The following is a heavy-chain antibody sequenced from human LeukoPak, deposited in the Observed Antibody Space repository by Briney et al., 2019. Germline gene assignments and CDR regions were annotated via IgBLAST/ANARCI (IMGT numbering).Heavy chain of an antibody. CDR1: GGTFSSYA. J-gene: IGHJ3*02. Sequence: SVKVSCKASGGTFSSYAISWVRQAPGQGLEWMGGIIPIFGTANYAQKFQGRVTITADKSTSTAYMELSSLRSEDAAVYYCAREGAQRWELRGGAFDIWGQGTMVTVSS. V-gene: IGHV1-69*06. CDR3: AREGAQRWELRGGAFDI. D-gene: IGHD1-26*01. CDR2: IIPIFGTA.